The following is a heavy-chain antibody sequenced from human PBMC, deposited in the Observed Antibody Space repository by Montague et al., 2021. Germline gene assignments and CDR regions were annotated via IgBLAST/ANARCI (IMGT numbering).Heavy chain of an antibody. D-gene: IGHD5-24*01. CDR2: TYYRPKWYN. V-gene: IGHV6-1*01. Sequence: CAISGDSDCIKDVTRKSNRQSPALDPRRLGRTYYRPKWYNEYAISVKSRITVNPDTSKNQFSLLLNSVTPEDTAVYYCARGWQKRFDPWGQGTLVTVSS. CDR3: ARGWQKRFDP. CDR1: GDSDCIKDVT. J-gene: IGHJ5*02.